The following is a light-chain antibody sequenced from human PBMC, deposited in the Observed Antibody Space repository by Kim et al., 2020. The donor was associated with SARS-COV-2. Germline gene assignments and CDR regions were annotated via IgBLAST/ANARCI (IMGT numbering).Light chain of an antibody. CDR2: QDS. Sequence: SVSPGQTATITCSGDTLGHKYASWYQQKPGQSPLLVIYQDSRRPSGIPELLSGSNSGNTATLTISGTQAMDEAAYYCQAWDSSVVFGGGTQLTVL. V-gene: IGLV3-1*01. CDR1: TLGHKY. J-gene: IGLJ3*02. CDR3: QAWDSSVV.